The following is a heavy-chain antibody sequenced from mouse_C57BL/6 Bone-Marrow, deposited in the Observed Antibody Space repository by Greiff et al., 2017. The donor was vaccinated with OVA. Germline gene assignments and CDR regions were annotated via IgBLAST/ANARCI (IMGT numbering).Heavy chain of an antibody. CDR3: ARDYYGRGY. V-gene: IGHV1-54*01. CDR1: GYAFTNYL. Sequence: VQLQQSGAELVRPGTSVKVSCKASGYAFTNYLIEWVKQRPGQGLEWIGVINPGSGGTNYNEKFKGKATLTADKSSSTAYMQLSSLTSEDSAVYFCARDYYGRGYWGQGTTLTVSS. J-gene: IGHJ2*01. D-gene: IGHD1-1*01. CDR2: INPGSGGT.